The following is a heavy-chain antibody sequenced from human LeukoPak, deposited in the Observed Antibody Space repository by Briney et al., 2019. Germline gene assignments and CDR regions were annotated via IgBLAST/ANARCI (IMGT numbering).Heavy chain of an antibody. J-gene: IGHJ4*02. CDR2: IIPILGIA. CDR3: ARLVYGFDDFDY. D-gene: IGHD5/OR15-5a*01. V-gene: IGHV1-69*04. CDR1: GGTFSSYA. Sequence: ASVKVSCKASGGTFSSYAISWVRQAPGQGLEWMGRIIPILGIANYAQKFQGRVTITADKSTSTAYMELSSLRSEDTAVYYCARLVYGFDDFDYWGQGTLVTVSS.